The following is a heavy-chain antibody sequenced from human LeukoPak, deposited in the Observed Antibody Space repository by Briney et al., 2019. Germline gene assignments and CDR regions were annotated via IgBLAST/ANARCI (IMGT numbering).Heavy chain of an antibody. V-gene: IGHV3-33*01. CDR2: IWYDGSNK. CDR3: ARDWVGYCSGGSGYGLDY. Sequence: QSGGSLRLSCAASGFTFSSYGMHWVRQAPGKGLEWVADIWYDGSNKYNADSVKGRFTISRDNSKKTLCMQMNSLRAEDTAVYCCARDWVGYCSGGSGYGLDYWGQGTLVTVSS. J-gene: IGHJ4*02. CDR1: GFTFSSYG. D-gene: IGHD2-15*01.